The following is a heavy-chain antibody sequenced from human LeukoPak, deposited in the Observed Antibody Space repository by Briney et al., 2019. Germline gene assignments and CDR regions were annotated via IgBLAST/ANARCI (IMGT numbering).Heavy chain of an antibody. CDR3: ATVSYGSGCYPHPFDP. J-gene: IGHJ5*02. Sequence: GGFLRLSCAASGITFSSYAMSLVRQAAGKGLEWVAFIRYDGSNYYYAASLKGRFTISRDNSKTTLYLQMNSLRAEDTAVYSCATVSYGSGCYPHPFDPWGQGTLVSVSS. CDR2: IRYDGSNY. CDR1: GITFSSYA. V-gene: IGHV3-30*02. D-gene: IGHD3-10*01.